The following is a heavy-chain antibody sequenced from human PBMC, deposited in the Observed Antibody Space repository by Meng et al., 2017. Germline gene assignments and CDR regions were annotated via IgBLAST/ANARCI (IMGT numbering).Heavy chain of an antibody. D-gene: IGHD3-22*01. Sequence: SVKVSCKASGGTFSSYAISWVRQAPGQGLEWMGGIIPIFGTANYAQKFQGRVTITTDESTSTAYMELSSLRSEDTAVYYCARDIRAYYYESSGHYYYYGMDVWGQGTTVTVSS. V-gene: IGHV1-69*05. CDR2: IIPIFGTA. J-gene: IGHJ6*02. CDR3: ARDIRAYYYESSGHYYYYGMDV. CDR1: GGTFSSYA.